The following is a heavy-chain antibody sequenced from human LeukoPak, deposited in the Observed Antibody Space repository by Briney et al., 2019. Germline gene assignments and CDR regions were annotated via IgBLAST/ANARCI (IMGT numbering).Heavy chain of an antibody. CDR1: GGSISSYY. V-gene: IGHV4-59*01. Sequence: PETLSLTCTVSGGSISSYYWSWIRQPPGKGLEWIGYIYSSGSTDYNPSLKSRVTISVDTPKSQFSLKLSSVTAADTAIYYCARDPSTFYFDYWGQGALVTVSS. CDR2: IYSSGST. J-gene: IGHJ4*02. D-gene: IGHD3-16*01. CDR3: ARDPSTFYFDY.